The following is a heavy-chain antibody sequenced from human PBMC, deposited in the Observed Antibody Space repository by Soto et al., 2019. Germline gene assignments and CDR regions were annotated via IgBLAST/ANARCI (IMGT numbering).Heavy chain of an antibody. V-gene: IGHV3-30*18. Sequence: QVQLVESGGGVVQPGRSLRLSCAASGFTFSSYGMHWVRQAPGKGLEWVAVISYDGSNKYYADSVNGRFTISRDNSKNTLYLQMNCLRAEDTAVYYCAKAGNWNRNYYFDYWGQGTLVTVSS. CDR3: AKAGNWNRNYYFDY. J-gene: IGHJ4*02. CDR1: GFTFSSYG. D-gene: IGHD1-1*01. CDR2: ISYDGSNK.